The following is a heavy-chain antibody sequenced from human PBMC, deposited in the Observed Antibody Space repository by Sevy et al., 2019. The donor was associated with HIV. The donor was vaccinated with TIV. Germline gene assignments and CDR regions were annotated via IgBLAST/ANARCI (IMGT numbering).Heavy chain of an antibody. J-gene: IGHJ4*02. CDR2: INGHNGNT. CDR1: GYIFTSYG. V-gene: IGHV1-18*01. CDR3: ARDGYDGSGYQRGLFDF. Sequence: ASVKVSCKASGYIFTSYGISWVRQAPRQGLEWMGWINGHNGNTNYVQNLQGRVTMTTDTSTNTADMELRSLRSDDTAVSYCARDGYDGSGYQRGLFDFWGQGTLVTVSS. D-gene: IGHD3-22*01.